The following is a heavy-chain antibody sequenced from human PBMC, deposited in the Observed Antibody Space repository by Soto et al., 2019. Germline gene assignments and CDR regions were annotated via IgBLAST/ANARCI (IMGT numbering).Heavy chain of an antibody. V-gene: IGHV4-39*01. CDR3: ARHEAPSGWYFDY. J-gene: IGHJ4*02. CDR2: IYSSGSS. D-gene: IGHD6-19*01. Sequence: ASETLSLTCTVSGGSISNSRYYWGWIRQPPGKGLEWIGSIYSSGSSYYNPSLKSRVTISVDTSKNQFSLKLSSVTAADTAVYYCARHEAPSGWYFDYWGQGTLVTVSS. CDR1: GGSISNSRYY.